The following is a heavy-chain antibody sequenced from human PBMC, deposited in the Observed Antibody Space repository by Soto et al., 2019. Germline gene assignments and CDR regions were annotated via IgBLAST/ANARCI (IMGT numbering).Heavy chain of an antibody. V-gene: IGHV4-59*01. D-gene: IGHD2-15*01. Sequence: PSETLSLTCTVSGGSISSYYWSWIRQPPGKGLEWIGYIYYSGSTNYNPSLKSRVTISVDTSKNQFSLKLSSVTAADTAVYYCARDKSCSGGSCYYGPYYYYYMDVWGKGTTVTVSS. CDR2: IYYSGST. CDR3: ARDKSCSGGSCYYGPYYYYYMDV. CDR1: GGSISSYY. J-gene: IGHJ6*03.